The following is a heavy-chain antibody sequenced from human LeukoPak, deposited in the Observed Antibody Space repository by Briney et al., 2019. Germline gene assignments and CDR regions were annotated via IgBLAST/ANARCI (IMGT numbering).Heavy chain of an antibody. J-gene: IGHJ6*02. V-gene: IGHV1-18*01. Sequence: ASVKVSCKASGYTFTSYGISWVRQAPGQGLEWMGWISAYNGNTNYAQKLQGRVTMTTDTSTSTAYMELRSLRSDDTAVYYCARDPAWNEYGSAFYGMDVWGQGTTVTVSS. CDR2: ISAYNGNT. D-gene: IGHD3-10*01. CDR3: ARDPAWNEYGSAFYGMDV. CDR1: GYTFTSYG.